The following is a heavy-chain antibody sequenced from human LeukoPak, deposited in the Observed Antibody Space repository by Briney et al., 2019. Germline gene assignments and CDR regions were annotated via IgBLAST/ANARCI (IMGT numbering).Heavy chain of an antibody. V-gene: IGHV3-7*01. D-gene: IGHD1-7*01. Sequence: GGSLRLSCAASGLTFNNYAMYWVRQAPGKGLEWVANIRQDGSEQWYVDSAKGRFTISRDNAKNSLYLQMNSLRAEDTAVYYCARRMTGTGKGLDYWGQGTLVTVSS. CDR3: ARRMTGTGKGLDY. J-gene: IGHJ4*02. CDR1: GLTFNNYA. CDR2: IRQDGSEQ.